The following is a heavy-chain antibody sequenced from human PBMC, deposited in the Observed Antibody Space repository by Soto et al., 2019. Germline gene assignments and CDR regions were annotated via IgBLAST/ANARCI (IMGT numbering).Heavy chain of an antibody. CDR1: GFTFSSYG. V-gene: IGHV3-33*01. CDR2: IWYDGSNK. CDR3: ARTNTYSSSSVPPFYYYYGMDV. J-gene: IGHJ6*02. D-gene: IGHD6-6*01. Sequence: GGSLRLSCAASGFTFSSYGMHWVRQAPGKGLEWVAVIWYDGSNKYYADSVKGRFTISRDNSKNTLYLQMNSLRAEDTAVYYCARTNTYSSSSVPPFYYYYGMDVWGQGTTVTVSS.